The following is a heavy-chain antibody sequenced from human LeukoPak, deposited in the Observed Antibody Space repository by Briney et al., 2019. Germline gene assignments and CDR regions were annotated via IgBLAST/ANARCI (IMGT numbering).Heavy chain of an antibody. J-gene: IGHJ4*02. CDR1: GFTFDDYA. D-gene: IGHD4-17*01. V-gene: IGHV3-9*03. Sequence: GRSLRLSCAASGFTFDDYAMHWVRQAPGKGLEWVSGISWNSGSIGYADSVKGRFTISRDNAKNSLYLQMNSLRAEDMALYYCAKDRGHDYGDDGFDYWGQGTLVTVSS. CDR2: ISWNSGSI. CDR3: AKDRGHDYGDDGFDY.